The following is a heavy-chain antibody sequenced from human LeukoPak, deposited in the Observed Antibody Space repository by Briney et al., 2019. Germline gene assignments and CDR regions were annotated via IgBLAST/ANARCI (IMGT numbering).Heavy chain of an antibody. D-gene: IGHD2-8*01. CDR3: ARQEYCTNGVCYKSGY. J-gene: IGHJ4*02. CDR2: INHSGST. Sequence: SETLSLTCAVYGGSFSGYYWSWIRQPPGKGLEWIGEINHSGSTNYNPSLKSRVTISVDTSKNQFSLKLSSVTAADTAVYYCARQEYCTNGVCYKSGYWGQGTLVTVSS. CDR1: GGSFSGYY. V-gene: IGHV4-34*01.